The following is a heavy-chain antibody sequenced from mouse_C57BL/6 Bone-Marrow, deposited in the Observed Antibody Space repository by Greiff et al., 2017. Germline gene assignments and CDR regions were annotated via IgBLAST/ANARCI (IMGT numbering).Heavy chain of an antibody. CDR3: AREDYYSNCFDY. CDR1: GYSFTGYY. Sequence: EVQLQQSGPELVKPGASVKISCKASGYSFTGYYMNWVKQSPEKSLEWIGEINPSTGGTTYNQKFKAKATLTVDKSSSTAYMQLKSLTSEDSAVYYCAREDYYSNCFDYWGQGTTLTVSS. V-gene: IGHV1-42*01. J-gene: IGHJ2*01. CDR2: INPSTGGT. D-gene: IGHD2-5*01.